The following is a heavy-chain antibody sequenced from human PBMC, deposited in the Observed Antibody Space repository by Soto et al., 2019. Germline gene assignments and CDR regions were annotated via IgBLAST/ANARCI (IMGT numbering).Heavy chain of an antibody. CDR3: AKDIKEGPGTYYYYGMDV. Sequence: EVQLVESGGVVVQPGGSLRLSCAASGFTFDDYTMHWVRQAPGKGLEWVSLISWDGGSTYYADSVKGRFTISRDNSKNSLYLRMNSLRTEDTALYYCAKDIKEGPGTYYYYGMDVWGQGTTVTVSS. CDR1: GFTFDDYT. D-gene: IGHD1-1*01. CDR2: ISWDGGST. V-gene: IGHV3-43*01. J-gene: IGHJ6*02.